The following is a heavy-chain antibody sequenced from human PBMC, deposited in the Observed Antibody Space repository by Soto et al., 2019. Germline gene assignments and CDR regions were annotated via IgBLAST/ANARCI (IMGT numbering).Heavy chain of an antibody. CDR2: IYYSGST. D-gene: IGHD6-13*01. CDR1: GGDISSGCYY. V-gene: IGHV4-31*03. Sequence: PSETLSLTCTASGGDISSGCYYWSWIGQHPGKGLEWIGYIYYSGSTYYNPSLKSRVTISVDTSKNQFSLKLSSVTDADTAVYYCARGASWGIAAAGTQIFDYWGQGTLVTVSS. CDR3: ARGASWGIAAAGTQIFDY. J-gene: IGHJ4*02.